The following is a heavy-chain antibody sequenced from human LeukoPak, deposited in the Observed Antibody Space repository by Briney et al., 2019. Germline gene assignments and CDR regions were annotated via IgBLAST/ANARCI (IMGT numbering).Heavy chain of an antibody. V-gene: IGHV4-61*02. J-gene: IGHJ3*02. CDR3: ARASIFPPADAFDI. CDR2: IYTSGST. CDR1: GGSISSGSYY. Sequence: SQTLSLTCTVSGGSISSGSYYWSWIRQPAGKGLEWIGRIYTSGSTNYNPSLKSRVSISVDTSKNQFSLKLSSVTAADTAVYYCARASIFPPADAFDIWGQGTMVTVSS. D-gene: IGHD3-3*01.